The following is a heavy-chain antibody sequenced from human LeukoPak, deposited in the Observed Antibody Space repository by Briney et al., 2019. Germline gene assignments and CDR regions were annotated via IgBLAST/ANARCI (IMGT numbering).Heavy chain of an antibody. J-gene: IGHJ6*03. V-gene: IGHV4-34*01. Sequence: SETLSLTCAVYGGPFSGYYWSWIRPPPGKGLEWIGEINHSGSTNYNPSLKSRATMSVDTSKNQFSLKLSSVTAADTAVYYCARGITMVRGVTYYYYMDVWGKGTTVTVSS. D-gene: IGHD3-10*01. CDR1: GGPFSGYY. CDR2: INHSGST. CDR3: ARGITMVRGVTYYYYMDV.